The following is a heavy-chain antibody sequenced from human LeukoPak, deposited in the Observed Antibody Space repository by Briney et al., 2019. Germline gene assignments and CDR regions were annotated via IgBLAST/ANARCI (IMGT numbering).Heavy chain of an antibody. Sequence: TGGSLRLSCEASGFTFNSYEMNWVRQAPGKGLEWISYISNSGTSIYYSDSVKGRFTISRDNAKNSLYLQMNSLRAEDTAVYYCAESPWPGYWGQGTLVTVSS. J-gene: IGHJ4*02. D-gene: IGHD5-12*01. V-gene: IGHV3-48*03. CDR1: GFTFNSYE. CDR3: AESPWPGY. CDR2: ISNSGTSI.